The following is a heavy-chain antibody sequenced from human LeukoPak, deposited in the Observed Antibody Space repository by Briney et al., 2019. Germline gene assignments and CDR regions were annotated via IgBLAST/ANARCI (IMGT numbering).Heavy chain of an antibody. CDR1: GFTFSSYA. D-gene: IGHD4/OR15-4a*01. Sequence: GGSLRLSYAASGFTFSSYAMSWVRQAPGKGLEWVSAISGSGGSTYYADSVKGRFTISRDNSKNTLYLQMNSLRADDTAVYYCARRAGAYSHPYDYWGQGTLVTVSS. J-gene: IGHJ4*02. CDR3: ARRAGAYSHPYDY. V-gene: IGHV3-23*01. CDR2: ISGSGGST.